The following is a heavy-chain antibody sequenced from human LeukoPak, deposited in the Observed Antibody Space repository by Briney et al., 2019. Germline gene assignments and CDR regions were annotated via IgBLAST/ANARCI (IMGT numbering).Heavy chain of an antibody. V-gene: IGHV1-69*04. CDR2: IIPILGIA. CDR3: ARENVDIVAIRKDYYYGMDV. D-gene: IGHD5-12*01. Sequence: SVKVSCKASGGTFSSYAISWVRQAPGQGPEWMGRIIPILGIANYAQKFQGRVTITADKSTSTAYMELSSLRSEDTAVYYCARENVDIVAIRKDYYYGMDVWGQGTTVTVSS. CDR1: GGTFSSYA. J-gene: IGHJ6*02.